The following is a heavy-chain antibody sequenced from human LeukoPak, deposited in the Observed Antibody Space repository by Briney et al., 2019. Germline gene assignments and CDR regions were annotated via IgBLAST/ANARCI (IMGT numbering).Heavy chain of an antibody. Sequence: GGFLRLSCAASGFTFSSYAMSWVRQAPGKGLEWVSAISGSGGSTYYADSVKGRFTISRDNSKNTLYLQMNSLRAEDTAVYYCAKYRGDGYNLWDDAFDIWGQGTMVTVPS. CDR2: ISGSGGST. D-gene: IGHD5-12*01. CDR3: AKYRGDGYNLWDDAFDI. V-gene: IGHV3-23*01. CDR1: GFTFSSYA. J-gene: IGHJ3*02.